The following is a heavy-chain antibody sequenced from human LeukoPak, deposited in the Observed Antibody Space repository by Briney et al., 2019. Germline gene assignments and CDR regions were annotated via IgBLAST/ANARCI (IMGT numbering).Heavy chain of an antibody. CDR1: GGSLSSHY. CDR3: ARSLYSGSWAFDY. CDR2: IYYSGST. J-gene: IGHJ4*02. D-gene: IGHD1-26*01. V-gene: IGHV4-59*11. Sequence: SETLSLTCTVSGGSLSSHYWSWIRQPPGKGLEWIGYIYYSGSTNYNPSLKSRVTISVDTSKNQFSLKLSSVTAADTAVYYCARSLYSGSWAFDYWGQGTLVTVSS.